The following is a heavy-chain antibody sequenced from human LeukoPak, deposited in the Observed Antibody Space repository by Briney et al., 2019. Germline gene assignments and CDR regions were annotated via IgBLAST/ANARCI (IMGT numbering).Heavy chain of an antibody. CDR2: INSDERRT. CDR1: GFTFSTYW. J-gene: IGHJ3*02. V-gene: IGHV3-74*01. CDR3: AKDNTRAGFDI. Sequence: TLRLSCVASGFTFSTYWMHWVRQAPGKGLVWVSRINSDERRTNYADSVKGRFTISRDNAKSTLYLQMNSLKAEDTAVYYCAKDNTRAGFDIWGQGTMVTASS. D-gene: IGHD6-13*01.